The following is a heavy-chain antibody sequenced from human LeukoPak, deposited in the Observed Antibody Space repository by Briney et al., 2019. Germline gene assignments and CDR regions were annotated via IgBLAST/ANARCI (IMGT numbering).Heavy chain of an antibody. CDR3: ATDPDCSSTSCYDY. J-gene: IGHJ4*02. V-gene: IGHV1-24*01. CDR2: FDPEDGET. D-gene: IGHD2-2*01. Sequence: ASVTVSCKVPGYTLTELSMHWVRQAPGKGLEWMGGFDPEDGETIYAQKFQGRVTMTEDTSTDTAYMELSSLRSEDTAVYYCATDPDCSSTSCYDYWGQGTLVTVSS. CDR1: GYTLTELS.